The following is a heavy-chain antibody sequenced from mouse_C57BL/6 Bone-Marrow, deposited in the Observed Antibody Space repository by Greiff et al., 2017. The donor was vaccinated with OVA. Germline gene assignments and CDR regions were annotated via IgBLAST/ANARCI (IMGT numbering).Heavy chain of an antibody. Sequence: VQLQQSGAELVKPGASVKMSCKASGYTFTTYPIEWMKQNPGKGLEWIGYFHPYNDDTKYNEKFKGKATLTVDKSSSTVYLELSRVTADDSAVYYCASGSGYDLDDWGTGTTVTVSS. CDR2: FHPYNDDT. D-gene: IGHD1-3*01. CDR3: ASGSGYDLDD. CDR1: GYTFTTYP. V-gene: IGHV1-47*01. J-gene: IGHJ1*03.